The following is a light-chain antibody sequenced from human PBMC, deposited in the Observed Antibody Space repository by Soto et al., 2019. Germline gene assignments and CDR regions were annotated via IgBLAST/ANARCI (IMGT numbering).Light chain of an antibody. J-gene: IGKJ1*01. Sequence: EIVITQSPATLSVSPGERATLSCRASSVVTHDLAWYQQKPGQAPRLVIYGAFNRATGIPARFSGSGSGTDFTLTISRLEPEDFALYYCQQYNNRPSWTFGQGTKVDIK. CDR3: QQYNNRPSWT. CDR1: SVVTHD. V-gene: IGKV3D-15*01. CDR2: GAF.